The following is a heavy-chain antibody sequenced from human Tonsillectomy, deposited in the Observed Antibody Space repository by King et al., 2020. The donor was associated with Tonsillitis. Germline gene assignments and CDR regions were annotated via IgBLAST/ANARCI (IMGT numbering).Heavy chain of an antibody. V-gene: IGHV3-30*15. Sequence: VQLVESGGGAVQPGRSLRLSCAASGFTFSSYAMHWVRQAPGKGLEWVAAISYDGTNKYDADSVKGRFTISRDNSKNTLYLQMSSLRAEDTAVYYCARGESDWNYVPLDAFDIWGQGTMVTVSS. CDR1: GFTFSSYA. J-gene: IGHJ3*02. D-gene: IGHD1-7*01. CDR2: ISYDGTNK. CDR3: ARGESDWNYVPLDAFDI.